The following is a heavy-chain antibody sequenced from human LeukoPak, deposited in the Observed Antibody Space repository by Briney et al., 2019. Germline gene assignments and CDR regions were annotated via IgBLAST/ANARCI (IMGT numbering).Heavy chain of an antibody. Sequence: ASVKVSCTASGYTFTDYYMHWVRQAPGQGLEWMGWINPKSDYTNYAQKFQGRVTMTRDTSISTAYMELSRLRSDDTAVYYCARVKGLYGDYGEIDYWGQGTLVTVPS. J-gene: IGHJ4*02. V-gene: IGHV1-2*02. CDR3: ARVKGLYGDYGEIDY. CDR1: GYTFTDYY. CDR2: INPKSDYT. D-gene: IGHD4-17*01.